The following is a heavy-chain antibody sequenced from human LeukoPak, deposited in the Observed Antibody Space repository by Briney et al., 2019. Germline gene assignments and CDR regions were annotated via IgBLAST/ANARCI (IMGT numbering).Heavy chain of an antibody. CDR2: IYTSGST. V-gene: IGHV4-59*10. CDR3: ARYNSNWSNFDS. Sequence: SETLSLTCAVYGGSFSGYYWSWIRQPAGKGLEWIGRIYTSGSTSYNPSLKSRVTISEDTSKNQFSLKLSSLTAADTAVYYCARYNSNWSNFDSWGQGTQVTVSS. D-gene: IGHD6-13*01. J-gene: IGHJ4*02. CDR1: GGSFSGYY.